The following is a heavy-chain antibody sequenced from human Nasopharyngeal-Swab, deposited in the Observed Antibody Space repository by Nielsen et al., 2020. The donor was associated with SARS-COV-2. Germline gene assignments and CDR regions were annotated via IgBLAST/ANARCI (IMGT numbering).Heavy chain of an antibody. CDR3: VKDNLLRAFDL. CDR1: GFTFDDYA. J-gene: IGHJ3*01. Sequence: GGSLRLSCAASGFTFDDYAIHWVRHAPGRGLEWVSGISRDSGNIGYADSVKGRFTISRDNAKNSLYLQMNSLRAEDTALYYCVKDNLLRAFDLWGQGTMVTVSS. V-gene: IGHV3-9*01. D-gene: IGHD2-15*01. CDR2: ISRDSGNI.